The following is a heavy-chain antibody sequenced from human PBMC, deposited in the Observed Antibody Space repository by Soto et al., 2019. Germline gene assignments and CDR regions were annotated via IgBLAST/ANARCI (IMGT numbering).Heavy chain of an antibody. V-gene: IGHV3-33*01. CDR1: GFTFSSYG. J-gene: IGHJ4*02. Sequence: GGSLRLSCAASGFTFSSYGMHWVRQAPGKGLEWVAVIWYDGSNKYYADSVKGRFTISRDNSKNTLYLQMNSLRAEDTAVYYCARLPDGDNIDYWGQGTLVTVSS. CDR2: IWYDGSNK. CDR3: ARLPDGDNIDY. D-gene: IGHD3-10*01.